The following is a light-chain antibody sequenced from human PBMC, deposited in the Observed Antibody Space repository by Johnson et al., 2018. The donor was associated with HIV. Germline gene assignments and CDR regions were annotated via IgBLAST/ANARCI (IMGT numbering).Light chain of an antibody. Sequence: QSVLTQPPSVSAAPGQKVTISCSGSSSNIGNNYVSWYQQLPGTAPKLLIYENNKRPSGIPDRFSGSKSGTSATLGITGLQTGDEADYYCATWDRSLSAGPYVFGTGTKVTVL. V-gene: IGLV1-51*02. CDR1: SSNIGNNY. J-gene: IGLJ1*01. CDR2: ENN. CDR3: ATWDRSLSAGPYV.